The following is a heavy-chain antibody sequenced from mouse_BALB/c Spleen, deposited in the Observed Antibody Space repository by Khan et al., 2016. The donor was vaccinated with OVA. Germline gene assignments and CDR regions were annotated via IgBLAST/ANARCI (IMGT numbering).Heavy chain of an antibody. J-gene: IGHJ1*01. CDR3: ARGRFDV. CDR1: GYTFTDYY. CDR2: INPYNGDT. Sequence: ELVESGASVRMSCRASGYTFTDYYMKWMKQSHGKSLEWIGDINPYNGDTFYNQKFKGKATLTVDKSSSTAYMQLNSLTSEDSAVYYCARGRFDVWGAGTTVTVSS. V-gene: IGHV1-26*01.